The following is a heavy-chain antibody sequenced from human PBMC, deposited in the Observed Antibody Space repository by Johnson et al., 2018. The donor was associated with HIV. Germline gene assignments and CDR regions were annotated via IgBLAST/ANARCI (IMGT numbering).Heavy chain of an antibody. D-gene: IGHD6-19*01. V-gene: IGHV3-11*01. CDR2: ITSSAYTI. J-gene: IGHJ3*02. Sequence: QVQLVESGGGLVKPGGSLRLSCEASGFTFSGYYMSWVRQAPGKGLEWLSYITSSAYTIYYADPVKGRVTISRDNAKTSLFLQMNSLRAEDTAFYYWAKARVRYSSDVDALDIWGQGTMVTVSS. CDR1: GFTFSGYY. CDR3: AKARVRYSSDVDALDI.